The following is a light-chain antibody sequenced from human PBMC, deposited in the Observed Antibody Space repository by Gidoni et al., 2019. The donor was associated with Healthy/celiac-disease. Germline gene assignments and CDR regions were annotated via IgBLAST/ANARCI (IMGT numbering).Light chain of an antibody. V-gene: IGLV2-14*01. CDR1: SSDVGCYNY. CDR3: SSYTSSSTLVV. J-gene: IGLJ2*01. Sequence: QSALTQPASVSGSPGQSITISCTGTSSDVGCYNYVSWYTQHPGKAPKLMIYEVSNRPSGVSNRFSGSKSGNTASLTISGLQAEDESDYYCSSYTSSSTLVVFGGGTKLTVL. CDR2: EVS.